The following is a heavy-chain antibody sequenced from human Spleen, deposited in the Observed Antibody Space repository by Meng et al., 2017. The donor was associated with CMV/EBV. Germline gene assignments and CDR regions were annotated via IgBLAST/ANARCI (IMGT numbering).Heavy chain of an antibody. D-gene: IGHD3-3*01. CDR2: ISFDAKDK. V-gene: IGHV3-30*04. CDR1: GFTFSNTP. CDR3: SKAPAGGFWSAYYRDYFYYCMDV. Sequence: GGSLRLSCAASGFTFSNTPMHWVRQAPGKGLEWVAFISFDAKDKFISHSVRGRFTISRDNYKNTLLIQMNSLRDEDTAVYFCSKAPAGGFWSAYYRDYFYYCMDVWGQGATVTVSS. J-gene: IGHJ6*02.